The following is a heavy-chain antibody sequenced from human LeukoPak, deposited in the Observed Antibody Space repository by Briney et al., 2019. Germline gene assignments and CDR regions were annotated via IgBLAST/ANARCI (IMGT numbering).Heavy chain of an antibody. Sequence: GESLQISCKGSGYGFTSYWIGWVRQMPGKGLEWMGIIYPGDSDTRYSPSFQGQVTISADKSISTAYLQWSSLKASDTAMYYCARFVATGSSGFYYFDYWGQGTLVTVSS. CDR3: ARFVATGSSGFYYFDY. V-gene: IGHV5-51*01. CDR1: GYGFTSYW. J-gene: IGHJ4*02. CDR2: IYPGDSDT. D-gene: IGHD6-19*01.